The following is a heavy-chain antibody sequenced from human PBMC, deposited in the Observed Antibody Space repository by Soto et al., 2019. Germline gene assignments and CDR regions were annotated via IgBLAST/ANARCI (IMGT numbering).Heavy chain of an antibody. CDR3: ARDERYCSGGSCYSGFYYYYMDV. CDR2: IYSGGST. CDR1: GFTVSSNY. Sequence: GGSLRLSCAASGFTVSSNYMSWVRQAPGKGLEWVSVIYSGGSTYYADSVKGRFTISRDNSKNTLYLQMNSLRAEDTAVYYCARDERYCSGGSCYSGFYYYYMDVWGKGTTVTVSS. J-gene: IGHJ6*03. D-gene: IGHD2-15*01. V-gene: IGHV3-66*01.